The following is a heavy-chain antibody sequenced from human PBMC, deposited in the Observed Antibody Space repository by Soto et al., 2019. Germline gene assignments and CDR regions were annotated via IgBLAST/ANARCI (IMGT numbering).Heavy chain of an antibody. J-gene: IGHJ4*02. CDR3: ARSFLTGYYNVDY. V-gene: IGHV3-30-3*01. CDR2: ISYDGSNK. CDR1: GFTFSSYA. D-gene: IGHD3-9*01. Sequence: GGSLRLSCASSGFTFSSYAMHLVRQAPGKGLEWVAVISYDGSNKYYADSVKGRFTISRDNSKNTLYLQMNSLRAEDTAVYYCARSFLTGYYNVDYWGQGTLVTVSS.